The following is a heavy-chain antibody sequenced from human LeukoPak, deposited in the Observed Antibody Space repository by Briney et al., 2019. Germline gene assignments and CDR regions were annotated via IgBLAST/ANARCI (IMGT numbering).Heavy chain of an antibody. J-gene: IGHJ3*02. Sequence: SVKVSCKASGGTFSSYAISWVRQAPGQGLEWMGGIIPIFGTANYAQKFQGRVTITADESTSTAYMELSSLRTEDTAVYYCARVGNMIYYYDRSGYYVGAFDIWGQGTMVTVSS. V-gene: IGHV1-69*13. CDR2: IIPIFGTA. CDR3: ARVGNMIYYYDRSGYYVGAFDI. CDR1: GGTFSSYA. D-gene: IGHD3-22*01.